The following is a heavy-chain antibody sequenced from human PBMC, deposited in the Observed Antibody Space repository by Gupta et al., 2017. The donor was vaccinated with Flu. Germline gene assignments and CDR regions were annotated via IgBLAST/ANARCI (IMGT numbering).Heavy chain of an antibody. J-gene: IGHJ6*02. CDR3: ARGGRRLLMMTRGGGYYGMDV. CDR1: GFTFSSYD. V-gene: IGHV3-33*01. CDR2: MWSHGSDK. Sequence: QVQLVESGGGVVQPGRSLRLSCAASGFTFSSYDMNWVRQAPGKGLEWVAVMWSHGSDKFYADSVKGRFTISRDNSKNTLYLQMNSLRAEDTAVYYCARGGRRLLMMTRGGGYYGMDVWGLGTTVTVSS. D-gene: IGHD2-15*01.